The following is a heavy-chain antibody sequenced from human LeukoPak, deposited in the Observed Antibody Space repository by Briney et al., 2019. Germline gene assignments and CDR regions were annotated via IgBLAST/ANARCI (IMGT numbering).Heavy chain of an antibody. Sequence: ASVKVSCKASGYTFTGYYMHWVRQAPGQGLEWMGWINPNSGGTNYAQKFQGRVTMTRDTSISTAYMELSRLRSDDTAVYYCARVSSYDILTGYYSVPRYFDYWGQGTLVTVSS. CDR3: ARVSSYDILTGYYSVPRYFDY. V-gene: IGHV1-2*02. D-gene: IGHD3-9*01. J-gene: IGHJ4*01. CDR1: GYTFTGYY. CDR2: INPNSGGT.